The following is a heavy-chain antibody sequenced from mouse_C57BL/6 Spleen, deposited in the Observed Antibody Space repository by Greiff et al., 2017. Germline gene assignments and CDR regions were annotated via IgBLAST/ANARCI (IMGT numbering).Heavy chain of an antibody. J-gene: IGHJ2*01. CDR1: GYTFTSYW. V-gene: IGHV1-50*01. CDR2: IDPSDSYT. Sequence: QVQLQQPGAELVKPGASVKLSCKASGYTFTSYWMQWVKQRPGQGLEWIGEIDPSDSYTNYNQKFKGKATLTVDTSSSTAYMQLSSLTSEDSAVYYWAVDFDYWGQGTTLTVSS. CDR3: AVDFDY.